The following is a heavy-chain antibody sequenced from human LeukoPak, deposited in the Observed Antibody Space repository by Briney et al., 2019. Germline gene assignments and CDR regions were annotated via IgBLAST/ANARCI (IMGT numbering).Heavy chain of an antibody. CDR1: GFSFSSNN. CDR2: ISGGGSPV. V-gene: IGHV3-48*04. D-gene: IGHD3-22*01. Sequence: GGSLRLSCAASGFSFSSNNMNWVRQAPGKGPEWLAYISGGGSPVSYADSVKGRFTISRDNAKNSLYLQMNSLRAEDTAVYYCARDVNYYDSSVDYWGQGTLVTVSS. CDR3: ARDVNYYDSSVDY. J-gene: IGHJ4*02.